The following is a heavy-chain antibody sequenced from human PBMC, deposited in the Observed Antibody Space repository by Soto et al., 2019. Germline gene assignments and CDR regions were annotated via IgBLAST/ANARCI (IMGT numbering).Heavy chain of an antibody. CDR1: GLTFSHYW. J-gene: IGHJ6*03. D-gene: IGHD2-15*01. CDR2: INSDGSVS. CDR3: ARGDCVGGTCYSLAGSFYYYMDV. Sequence: EVKLVESGGGLVQPGGSLRLSCAASGLTFSHYWMYWVRQAPGKGLVWVSRINSDGSVSSYADSVKGRLTISRDNVKNTLYLQMNSLRAEDTAVYYCARGDCVGGTCYSLAGSFYYYMDVWGKGTTVTVFS. V-gene: IGHV3-74*01.